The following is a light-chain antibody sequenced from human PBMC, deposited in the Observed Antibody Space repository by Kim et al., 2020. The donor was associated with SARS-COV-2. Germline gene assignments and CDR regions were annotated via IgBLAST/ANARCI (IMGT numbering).Light chain of an antibody. J-gene: IGKJ1*01. CDR2: GSS. Sequence: EIVLTQSPGTLSLSPGESATLSCRASQSVSNSYLAWYQQKPGQAPRLLNYGSSSMATGIPDRFSGSGSGTDFTLTISRLESEDFAVYYCQQYGNSFWAFRQGTKVDIK. CDR1: QSVSNSY. V-gene: IGKV3-20*01. CDR3: QQYGNSFWA.